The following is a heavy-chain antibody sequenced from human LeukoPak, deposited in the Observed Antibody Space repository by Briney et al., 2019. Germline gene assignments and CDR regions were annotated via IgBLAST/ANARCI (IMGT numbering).Heavy chain of an antibody. CDR1: GFTYSHYY. D-gene: IGHD3-16*01. CDR2: ISSSGSTI. CDR3: ARAHFWDYYYGMDV. J-gene: IGHJ6*02. Sequence: GGSLRLSCAASGFTYSHYYMSWMRQAPGKGREGVSYISSSGSTIYYADSVKGRFTISRDNAKNSLYLQMNSLRAEDTAVYYCARAHFWDYYYGMDVWGQGTTVTVSS. V-gene: IGHV3-11*01.